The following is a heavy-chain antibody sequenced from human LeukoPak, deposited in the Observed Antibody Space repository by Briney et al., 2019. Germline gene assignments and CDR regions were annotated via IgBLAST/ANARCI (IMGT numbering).Heavy chain of an antibody. J-gene: IGHJ4*02. CDR1: GFTFSSYS. CDR3: ARRQQLARGFDY. CDR2: ISSSSSYI. V-gene: IGHV3-21*01. Sequence: PGGSLRLSCAASGFTFSSYSMNWVRQAPGKGLEWVSSISSSSSYIYYADSVKGRFTISRDNAKNSLYLQMNSLRAEDTAVYYCARRQQLARGFDYWGQGTLVTVS. D-gene: IGHD6-13*01.